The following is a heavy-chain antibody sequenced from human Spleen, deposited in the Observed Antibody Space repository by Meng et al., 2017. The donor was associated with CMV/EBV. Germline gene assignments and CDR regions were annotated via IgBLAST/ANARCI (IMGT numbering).Heavy chain of an antibody. CDR3: ARAVPGRGMDV. J-gene: IGHJ6*02. CDR1: GYMFISYY. CDR2: INPKSGGT. Sequence: ASVKVSCKTSGYMFISYYIQWVRLAPGQGLEWMGWINPKSGGTDYAQKFQGRVTMTRDTPITTAYMELSSLRSDDTAMYYCARAVPGRGMDVWGQGTTVTVSS. V-gene: IGHV1-2*02. D-gene: IGHD3-10*01.